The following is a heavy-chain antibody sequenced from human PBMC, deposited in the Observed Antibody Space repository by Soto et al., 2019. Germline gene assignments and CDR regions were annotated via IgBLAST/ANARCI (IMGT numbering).Heavy chain of an antibody. CDR3: ARAGRPLHYFDN. J-gene: IGHJ4*02. D-gene: IGHD6-25*01. V-gene: IGHV4-31*03. CDR1: GDSLSTGGYY. Sequence: PSETLSLTCTVSGDSLSTGGYYWNWIRQHPGKGLEWIGYVYYRGNTYYNSSLKSRVIISMDMSKNQFSLKLSSTTAADTAVYYCARAGRPLHYFDNWGQRAQVTVSS. CDR2: VYYRGNT.